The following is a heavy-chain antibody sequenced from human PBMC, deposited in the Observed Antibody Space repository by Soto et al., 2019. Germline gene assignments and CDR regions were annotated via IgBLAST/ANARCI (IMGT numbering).Heavy chain of an antibody. CDR3: ARHPPTNFWSGYYTGIGGRFDP. D-gene: IGHD3-3*01. V-gene: IGHV1-69*13. CDR2: IIPIFGTA. CDR1: GGTFSSYA. J-gene: IGHJ5*02. Sequence: GASVKVSCKASGGTFSSYAISWVRQAPGQGLEWMGGIIPIFGTANYAQKFQGRVTITADESTSTAYMELSSLRSEDTAVYYCARHPPTNFWSGYYTGIGGRFDPWGQGTLVTVSS.